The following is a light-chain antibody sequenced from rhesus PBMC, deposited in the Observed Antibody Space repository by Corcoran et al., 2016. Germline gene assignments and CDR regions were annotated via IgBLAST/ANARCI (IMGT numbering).Light chain of an antibody. Sequence: DIQMTQSPSSLSASVGDRVTITCRASQGISNWLAWYQQKPGKAPKLLIYRASNLETGVPSRFRGSGSGTDVTLTISSLQPEDIATYYCQQHDNSPLTFGGGTKVEIK. CDR2: RAS. CDR1: QGISNW. V-gene: IGKV1-69*01. CDR3: QQHDNSPLT. J-gene: IGKJ4*01.